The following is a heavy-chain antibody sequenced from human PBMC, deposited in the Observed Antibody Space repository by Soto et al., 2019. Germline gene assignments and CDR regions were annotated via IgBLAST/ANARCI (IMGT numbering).Heavy chain of an antibody. D-gene: IGHD3-22*01. Sequence: PSETLSLTCTVSGDSISSADYYWSWIRQPPGRGLAWIAYIYHSGSSYFNPSLKSRLSISVDTSKNLLSLKLRSVTAADTAVYYCARLISGYYFFDYWGQGTLFTVS. CDR1: GDSISSADYY. V-gene: IGHV4-30-4*01. CDR3: ARLISGYYFFDY. J-gene: IGHJ4*02. CDR2: IYHSGSS.